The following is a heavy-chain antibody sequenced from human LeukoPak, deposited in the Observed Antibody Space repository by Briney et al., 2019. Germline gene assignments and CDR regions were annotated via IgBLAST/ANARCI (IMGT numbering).Heavy chain of an antibody. CDR3: AASKIPEYSGWHWGYFDY. CDR1: GYTFTSYD. D-gene: IGHD6-19*01. Sequence: GASVKVSCKASGYTFTSYDINWVRQATGQGLEWMGWMNPNSGNTGYAQKFQGRVTMTRNTSISTAYMELSRLRSDDTAVYYCAASKIPEYSGWHWGYFDYWGQGTLVTVSS. V-gene: IGHV1-8*01. J-gene: IGHJ4*02. CDR2: MNPNSGNT.